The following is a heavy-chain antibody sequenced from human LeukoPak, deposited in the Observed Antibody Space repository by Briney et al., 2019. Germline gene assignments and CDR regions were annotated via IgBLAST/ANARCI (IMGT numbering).Heavy chain of an antibody. CDR3: ARVGPHSSGYGDFDY. CDR1: GDSVSSNSAA. CDR2: TYYRSKWYN. J-gene: IGHJ4*02. Sequence: SQTLSLTCAISGDSVSSNSAAWNWIRQSPSRGLKWLGRTYYRSKWYNDYAVSVKSRITINPDTSKNQFSLQLNSVTPDDTGVYYCARVGPHSSGYGDFDYWGQGTLVTVSS. V-gene: IGHV6-1*01. D-gene: IGHD5-12*01.